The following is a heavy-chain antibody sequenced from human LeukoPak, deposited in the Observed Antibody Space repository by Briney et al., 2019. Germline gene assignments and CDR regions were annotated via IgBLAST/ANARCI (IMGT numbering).Heavy chain of an antibody. D-gene: IGHD4-23*01. CDR2: IIPIFGTA. CDR1: GGTFSSYA. Sequence: SVKVSCKASGGTFSSYAISWVRQAPGQGLEWMGGIIPIFGTANYAQKFQGRVTITADGSTSTAYKELSSLRSEDTAVYYCARIPTTVVTGYFDYWGQGTLVTVSS. J-gene: IGHJ4*02. V-gene: IGHV1-69*13. CDR3: ARIPTTVVTGYFDY.